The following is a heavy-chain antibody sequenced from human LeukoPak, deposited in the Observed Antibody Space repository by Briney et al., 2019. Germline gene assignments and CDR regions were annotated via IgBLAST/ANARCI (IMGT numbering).Heavy chain of an antibody. D-gene: IGHD2-15*01. J-gene: IGHJ2*01. V-gene: IGHV3-33*01. CDR3: ARTPNIVVVVAATWYFDL. Sequence: QSGGSLRLSCAASGFTFSSYGMHWVRQAPGKGLEWVAVIWYDGSNKYYADSVKGRFTISRDNSKNTLYLQMNSLRAEDTAVYYCARTPNIVVVVAATWYFDLWGRGTLVTVSS. CDR1: GFTFSSYG. CDR2: IWYDGSNK.